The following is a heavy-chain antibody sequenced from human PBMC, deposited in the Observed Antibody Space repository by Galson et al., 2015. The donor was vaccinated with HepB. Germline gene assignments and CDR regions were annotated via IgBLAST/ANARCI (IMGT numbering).Heavy chain of an antibody. CDR3: ARDPTYLEQQLPLDY. Sequence: SLRLSCAASGFTFSSYAMHWVRQAPGKGLEWVAVISYDGSNKYYADSVKGRFTISRDNSKNTLYLQMNSLRAEDTAVYYCARDPTYLEQQLPLDYWGQGTLVTVSS. V-gene: IGHV3-30*04. CDR2: ISYDGSNK. D-gene: IGHD6-13*01. J-gene: IGHJ4*02. CDR1: GFTFSSYA.